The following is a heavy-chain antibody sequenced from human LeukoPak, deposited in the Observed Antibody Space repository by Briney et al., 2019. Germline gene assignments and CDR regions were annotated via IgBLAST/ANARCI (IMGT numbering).Heavy chain of an antibody. Sequence: ASVKVSCKASDYTFITYGIAWVRQAPGQGLDWIGWISPNNGKTNYAQKFQGRVTVTTDTSTSTYMELRSLRSDDTALYYCARVMHWDKPMARGRGMDVWGQGTTVTVSS. V-gene: IGHV1-18*01. CDR1: DYTFITYG. D-gene: IGHD5-18*01. J-gene: IGHJ6*02. CDR3: ARVMHWDKPMARGRGMDV. CDR2: ISPNNGKT.